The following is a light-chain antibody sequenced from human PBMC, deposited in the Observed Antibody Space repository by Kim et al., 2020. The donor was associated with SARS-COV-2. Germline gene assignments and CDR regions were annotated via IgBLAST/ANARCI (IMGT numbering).Light chain of an antibody. V-gene: IGLV2-14*03. Sequence: GQSSTISRTRTSGDGGGYKYVTWYQQDPGKAPKLMIYGVRNRPSGVSNRFFGSKSANTAYLTISGLQAEDEADYYCSSYTSSSTLVFGGGTQLTVL. CDR3: SSYTSSSTLV. CDR1: SGDGGGYKY. J-gene: IGLJ2*01. CDR2: GVR.